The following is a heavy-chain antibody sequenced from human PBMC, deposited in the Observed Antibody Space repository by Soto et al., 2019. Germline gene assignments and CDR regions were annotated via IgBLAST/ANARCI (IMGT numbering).Heavy chain of an antibody. J-gene: IGHJ6*02. CDR3: ARVQLVLYYYGMDV. Sequence: QVQLQESGPGLVKPSQTLSLTCTVSGGSISSGDYYWSWIRQPPGKGLEWIGYIYYSGSTYYNPSLKRRVTMSVDTSKNQFSLKLSSVTAADTAVYYCARVQLVLYYYGMDVWGQGTTVTVSS. CDR2: IYYSGST. CDR1: GGSISSGDYY. D-gene: IGHD6-13*01. V-gene: IGHV4-30-4*01.